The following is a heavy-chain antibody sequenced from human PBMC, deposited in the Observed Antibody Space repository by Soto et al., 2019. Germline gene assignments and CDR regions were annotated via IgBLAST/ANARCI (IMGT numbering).Heavy chain of an antibody. D-gene: IGHD4-17*01. CDR2: ISSSSSYI. J-gene: IGHJ4*02. Sequence: EVQLVESGGGLVKPGGSLRLSCAASGFTFSSYSMNWVRQAPGKGLEWVSSISSSSSYIYYADSVKGRFTISRDNAKNALYLQMNSLRAEDTAVYYCARWGPDGELYFDYWGQGTLVTVSS. CDR3: ARWGPDGELYFDY. CDR1: GFTFSSYS. V-gene: IGHV3-21*01.